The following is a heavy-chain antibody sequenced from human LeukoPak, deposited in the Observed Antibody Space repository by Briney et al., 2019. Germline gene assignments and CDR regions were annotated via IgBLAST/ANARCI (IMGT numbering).Heavy chain of an antibody. CDR2: VVWNGGAI. Sequence: PGRSLRLSCAASGFTFGDYGMHWVRQAPGKGLEWVSGVVWNGGAIGYADSVKGRFAISRDNANVYLQMNSLRAEDTALYYCAKQGPFTCEGYYHYMDVWGKGTTVIVSS. CDR1: GFTFGDYG. CDR3: AKQGPFTCEGYYHYMDV. V-gene: IGHV3-9*01. J-gene: IGHJ6*03. D-gene: IGHD2-15*01.